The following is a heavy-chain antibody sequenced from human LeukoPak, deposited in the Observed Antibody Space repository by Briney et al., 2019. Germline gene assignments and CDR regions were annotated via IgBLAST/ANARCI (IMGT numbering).Heavy chain of an antibody. Sequence: ASAKVSCKSSGYTFTDYYIHWVRQAPGQGLEWMGWINPNSGGTNYTQKFQGRVTMTRDTSISTAYLELNRLTSDDTAVYYCARVLARYGNLDYWGQGILVTVSS. CDR3: ARVLARYGNLDY. J-gene: IGHJ4*02. CDR2: INPNSGGT. V-gene: IGHV1-2*02. D-gene: IGHD1-14*01. CDR1: GYTFTDYY.